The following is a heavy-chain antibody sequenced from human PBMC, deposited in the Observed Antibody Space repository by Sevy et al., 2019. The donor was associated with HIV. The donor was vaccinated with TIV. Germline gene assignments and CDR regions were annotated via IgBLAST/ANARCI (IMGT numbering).Heavy chain of an antibody. D-gene: IGHD4-17*01. Sequence: GGSLRLSCVASGFTFSSFWMYWVRQAPGKGLEWVANINQHGSATHYVDSVKGRFTVSRDNAKNSHFLQMNSLRAEDTAVYFCSRGPNDYAGVGDYWGQGTLVTVSS. CDR3: SRGPNDYAGVGDY. V-gene: IGHV3-7*04. J-gene: IGHJ4*02. CDR1: GFTFSSFW. CDR2: INQHGSAT.